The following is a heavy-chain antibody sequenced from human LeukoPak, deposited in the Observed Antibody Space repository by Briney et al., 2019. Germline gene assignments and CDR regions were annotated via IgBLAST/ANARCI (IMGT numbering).Heavy chain of an antibody. CDR1: GYTFTSYA. D-gene: IGHD1-26*01. Sequence: SVKVSCKASGYTFTSYAITWVRQAPEQGLEWMGKIIPISGTTNYAQRFQGRVTFTADESTSTAYMELSSLRSEGTALYYCARKLRLGGNWFDPWGQGTLVTVSS. V-gene: IGHV1-69*13. CDR3: ARKLRLGGNWFDP. CDR2: IIPISGTT. J-gene: IGHJ5*02.